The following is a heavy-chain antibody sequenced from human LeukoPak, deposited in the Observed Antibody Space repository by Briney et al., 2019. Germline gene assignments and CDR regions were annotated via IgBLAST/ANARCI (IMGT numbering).Heavy chain of an antibody. V-gene: IGHV4-59*08. CDR3: ARFEGSTWGDGFDI. Sequence: SETLSLTCTVSGGSIRNYYGSWIRQPPGKGLEWVGYIHYTGRTNYKPSLKSRVTMSVDTSKNQFSLKLTSVSAADTAVYYCARFEGSTWGDGFDIWGQGTLVTVSS. CDR2: IHYTGRT. J-gene: IGHJ3*02. D-gene: IGHD3-16*01. CDR1: GGSIRNYY.